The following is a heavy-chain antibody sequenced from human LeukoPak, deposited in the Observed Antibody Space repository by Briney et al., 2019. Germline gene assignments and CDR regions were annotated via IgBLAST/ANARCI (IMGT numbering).Heavy chain of an antibody. CDR3: ARGDYDSSGYYGY. V-gene: IGHV1-69*04. D-gene: IGHD3-22*01. J-gene: IGHJ4*02. Sequence: ASVKVSCKASGGTFSSYAISWVRQAPGQGLDWMGRIIPILGIANYAQKFQGRVTITADKSTSTAYMELSSLRSEDTAVYYCARGDYDSSGYYGYWGQGTLVTVSS. CDR2: IIPILGIA. CDR1: GGTFSSYA.